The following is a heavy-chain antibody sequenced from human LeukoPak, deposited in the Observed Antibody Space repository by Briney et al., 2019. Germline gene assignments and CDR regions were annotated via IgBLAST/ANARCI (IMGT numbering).Heavy chain of an antibody. CDR3: ARDNRQLWDFDY. V-gene: IGHV4-4*02. D-gene: IGHD5-18*01. CDR2: IYHSGST. CDR1: GGSISSSNW. J-gene: IGHJ4*02. Sequence: TPSGTLSLTCAVSGGSISSSNWWSWVRQPPGKGLEWIGEIYHSGSTNYNPSLKSRVTISVDTSKNQFSLKLSSVTAADTAVYYCARDNRQLWDFDYWGQGTLVTVSS.